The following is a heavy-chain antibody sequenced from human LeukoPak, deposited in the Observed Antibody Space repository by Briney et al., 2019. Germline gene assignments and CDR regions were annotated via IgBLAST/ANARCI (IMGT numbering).Heavy chain of an antibody. CDR1: GYTFTGYY. CDR2: INPNSGDA. Sequence: ASVKVTCKASGYTFTGYYMHWVRQAPGQGLEWMGWINPNSGDANYAQKFQGRVTMTRDTSISTAYMELTSLISDDTAVYYCARRSAADCDYWGQGTLVTVSS. D-gene: IGHD2-15*01. CDR3: ARRSAADCDY. J-gene: IGHJ4*02. V-gene: IGHV1-2*02.